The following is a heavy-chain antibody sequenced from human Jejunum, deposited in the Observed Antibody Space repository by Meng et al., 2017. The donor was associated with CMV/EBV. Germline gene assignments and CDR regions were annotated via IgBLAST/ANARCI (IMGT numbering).Heavy chain of an antibody. CDR1: TFRLSSYH. V-gene: IGHV3-21*01. Sequence: STFRLSSYHVHWVRPAPGKGLECVSSISSSGDYIYYADSLKGRFAISRDNAKNSVYLQMSSLSADDTAVYYCARDLYVGDPSAFDIWGQGTKVTVSS. CDR3: ARDLYVGDPSAFDI. J-gene: IGHJ3*02. D-gene: IGHD2-21*02. CDR2: ISSSGDYI.